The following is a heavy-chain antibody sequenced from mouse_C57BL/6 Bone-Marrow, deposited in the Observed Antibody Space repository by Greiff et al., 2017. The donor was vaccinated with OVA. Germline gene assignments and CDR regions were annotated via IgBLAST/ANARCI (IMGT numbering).Heavy chain of an antibody. CDR2: INPNYGTT. J-gene: IGHJ1*03. V-gene: IGHV1-39*01. CDR1: GYSFTDYN. CDR3: AFYYGSIYRYFDV. Sequence: VQLQQSGPELVKPGASVKISCKASGYSFTDYNMNWVKQSNGKSLEWIGVINPNYGTTSYNQKFKGKATLTVDQSSSTAYMQLNSLTSEDSAVYDCAFYYGSIYRYFDVWGTGTTVTVSS. D-gene: IGHD1-1*01.